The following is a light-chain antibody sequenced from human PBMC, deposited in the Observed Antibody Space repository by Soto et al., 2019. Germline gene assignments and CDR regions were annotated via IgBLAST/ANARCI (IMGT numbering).Light chain of an antibody. V-gene: IGLV2-14*03. CDR2: DVS. Sequence: QSALTQPASVSGSPGQSITISCTGTSSDVGGYNYVSWYQQHPGKAPKLVIYDVSKRPSGVSNRFSGSKSGDTASLTISGLQAEDEAVYYCSSYTGSNSNVFGTGTKLTVL. CDR1: SSDVGGYNY. CDR3: SSYTGSNSNV. J-gene: IGLJ1*01.